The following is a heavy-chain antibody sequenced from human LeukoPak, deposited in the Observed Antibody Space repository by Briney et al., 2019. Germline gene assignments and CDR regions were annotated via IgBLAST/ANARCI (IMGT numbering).Heavy chain of an antibody. CDR3: ARGSYGDYPTDY. D-gene: IGHD4-17*01. V-gene: IGHV1-3*03. CDR1: GYTFTSYA. CDR2: INAGNGNT. Sequence: ASVKVSCKASGYTFTSYAMHWVRQAPGQRLEWMGWINAGNGNTKYSQEFQGRVTITRDTSASTAYMELSSLRSEDMAVYYCARGSYGDYPTDYWGQGTLVTVSS. J-gene: IGHJ4*02.